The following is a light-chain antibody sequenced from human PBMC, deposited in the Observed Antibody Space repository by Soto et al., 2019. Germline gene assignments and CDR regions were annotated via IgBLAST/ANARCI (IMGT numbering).Light chain of an antibody. CDR1: QSISSW. Sequence: DIPMTQSPSTLSASVGDRVTITCRASQSISSWLAWYQQKPGKAPKLLIYDASSLESGVPSRLSGSGSGTEFTLTISSLQPDDFATYYCQQYNSYSTWTFGQGTKVEIK. CDR3: QQYNSYSTWT. J-gene: IGKJ1*01. CDR2: DAS. V-gene: IGKV1-5*01.